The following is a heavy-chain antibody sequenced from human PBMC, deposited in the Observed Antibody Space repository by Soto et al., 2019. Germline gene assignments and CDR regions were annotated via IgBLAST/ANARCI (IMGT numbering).Heavy chain of an antibody. CDR2: INPILGIP. CDR1: GATYSNSA. J-gene: IGHJ4*02. Sequence: QVQLVQSGAEVKKPGSSVKVSCKASGATYSNSAISWVRQAPGQGLEWMGGINPILGIPDYAHKCQGRVTITADESTNTVYMDLGSMRSEDTALYFCASGGGDVVATSAFDYWGQGTLVTVSS. V-gene: IGHV1-69*10. CDR3: ASGGGDVVATSAFDY. D-gene: IGHD5-12*01.